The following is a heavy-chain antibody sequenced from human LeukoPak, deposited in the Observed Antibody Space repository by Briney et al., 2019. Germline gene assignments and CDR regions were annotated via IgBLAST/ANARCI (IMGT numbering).Heavy chain of an antibody. CDR3: AKEAGSGWTIFDY. CDR2: ISGSGGST. Sequence: GGSLRLSCAASGFTFNSYAMSWVRQAPGKGLEWVSAISGSGGSTFYADSVKGRFTISRDNSKNTLYLQMNSLRGEDTAVYCCAKEAGSGWTIFDYWGQGTLVTVSS. D-gene: IGHD6-19*01. J-gene: IGHJ4*02. CDR1: GFTFNSYA. V-gene: IGHV3-23*01.